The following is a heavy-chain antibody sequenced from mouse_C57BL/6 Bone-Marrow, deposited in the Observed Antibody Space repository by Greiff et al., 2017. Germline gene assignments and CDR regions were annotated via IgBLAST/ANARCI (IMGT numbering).Heavy chain of an antibody. D-gene: IGHD1-1*01. V-gene: IGHV1-80*01. CDR3: ARGATVVATDWYFDV. Sequence: VQLLESGAELVKPGASVKISCKASGYAFSSYWMNWVKQRPGKGLEWIGQIYPGDGDTNYNGKFKGKATLTADKSSSTAYMQLSSLTSEDSAVYFCARGATVVATDWYFDVWGTGTTVTVSS. CDR1: GYAFSSYW. J-gene: IGHJ1*03. CDR2: IYPGDGDT.